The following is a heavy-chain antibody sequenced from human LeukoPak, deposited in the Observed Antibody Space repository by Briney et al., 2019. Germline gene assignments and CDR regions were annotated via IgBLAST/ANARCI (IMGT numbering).Heavy chain of an antibody. CDR2: ISSSGSTI. J-gene: IGHJ5*02. CDR1: GFTFSSYE. CDR3: ARGARYCSGGSCYWFDP. V-gene: IGHV3-48*03. D-gene: IGHD2-15*01. Sequence: GGSLRLSCAASGFTFSSYEMNWVRQAPGKGLEWVSYISSSGSTIYYADSVKGRFTISRDNAKNSLYLQMNSLRAEDTAVYYCARGARYCSGGSCYWFDPWGQGTLVTVSS.